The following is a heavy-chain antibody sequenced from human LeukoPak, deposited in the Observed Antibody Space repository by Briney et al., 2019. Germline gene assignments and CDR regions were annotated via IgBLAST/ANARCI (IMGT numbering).Heavy chain of an antibody. J-gene: IGHJ4*02. CDR1: GGSISSSSYY. V-gene: IGHV4-39*01. CDR3: ARHQGLRRFDY. CDR2: IYYSGST. D-gene: IGHD6-6*01. Sequence: SETLSLTCTSSGGSISSSSYYWGWIRQPPGKGLEWIRRIYYSGSTYYNPSLKSRVTISVDTSKNQFSLKLSSVTAADTAVYFCARHQGLRRFDYWGQGTLVTVSS.